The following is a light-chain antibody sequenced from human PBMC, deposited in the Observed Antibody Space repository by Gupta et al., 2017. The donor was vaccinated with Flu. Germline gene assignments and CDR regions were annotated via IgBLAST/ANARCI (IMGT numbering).Light chain of an antibody. Sequence: DIQMTQSPSSLSASVGDRVTITCRASQSISSYLNWYQQTPGKAPKFLIYSASNLQSGVSSRFSGSRSGTDFTLTISMLQPEDFATYYCQQSYTTPLTFNGGTKVEIK. J-gene: IGKJ4*01. CDR2: SAS. V-gene: IGKV1-39*01. CDR3: QQSYTTPLT. CDR1: QSISSY.